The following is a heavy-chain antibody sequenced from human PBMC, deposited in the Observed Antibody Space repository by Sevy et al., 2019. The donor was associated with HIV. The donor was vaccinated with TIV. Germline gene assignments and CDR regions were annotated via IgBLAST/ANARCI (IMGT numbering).Heavy chain of an antibody. J-gene: IGHJ1*01. Sequence: GGSLRLSCAASGFTFSSYAMHWVRQAPGKGLEWVAVISYDGSNKYYADSVKGRFTISRDNSKNTRYLQMNSLRAEDTAVYYCARDQETVTIEYFQHWGQGTLVTVSS. V-gene: IGHV3-30-3*01. D-gene: IGHD4-17*01. CDR1: GFTFSSYA. CDR3: ARDQETVTIEYFQH. CDR2: ISYDGSNK.